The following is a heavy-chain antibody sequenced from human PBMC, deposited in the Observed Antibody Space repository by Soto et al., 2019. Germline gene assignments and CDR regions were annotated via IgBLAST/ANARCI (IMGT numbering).Heavy chain of an antibody. Sequence: QVQLVESGGGVVQPGRSLRLSCAASGFNFSRYAMHWVRQAPGKGLEWVAVISYDGSNKYYVDCVKGRFTNSRDNSKNTVYLQMNSLRSEDTAVYYCARGVLVPAAKVYYYGIDVGGRGTT. CDR3: ARGVLVPAAKVYYYGIDV. J-gene: IGHJ6*02. D-gene: IGHD2-2*01. CDR1: GFNFSRYA. CDR2: ISYDGSNK. V-gene: IGHV3-30-3*01.